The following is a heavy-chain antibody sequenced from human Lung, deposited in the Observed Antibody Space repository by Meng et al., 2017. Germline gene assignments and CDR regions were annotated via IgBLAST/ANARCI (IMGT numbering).Heavy chain of an antibody. V-gene: IGHV4-34*01. CDR1: GGSFRDYD. CDR2: INHSGST. J-gene: IGHJ4*02. CDR3: ARGPTTMAHDFDY. D-gene: IGHD4-11*01. Sequence: QVQIQQWGAGVLKPSETLSLTCVVSGGSFRDYDRSWIRQPPGKGLEWIGEINHSGSTNYNPSLESRATISVDTSQNNLSLKLSSVTAADSAVYYCARGPTTMAHDFDYWGQGTLVTVSS.